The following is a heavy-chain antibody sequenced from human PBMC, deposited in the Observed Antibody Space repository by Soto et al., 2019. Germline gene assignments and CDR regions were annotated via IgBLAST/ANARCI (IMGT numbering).Heavy chain of an antibody. CDR3: ARAEIKVVPAAIDYYYYGMDV. Sequence: SETLSLTCTVSGGSISSGGYYWSWIRQHPGKGLEWIGYIYYSGSTYYNPSLKSRVTISVDTSKNQFSLKLSSVTAADTAVYYCARAEIKVVPAAIDYYYYGMDVWGQGTTVTVSS. CDR1: GGSISSGGYY. CDR2: IYYSGST. J-gene: IGHJ6*02. D-gene: IGHD2-2*01. V-gene: IGHV4-31*03.